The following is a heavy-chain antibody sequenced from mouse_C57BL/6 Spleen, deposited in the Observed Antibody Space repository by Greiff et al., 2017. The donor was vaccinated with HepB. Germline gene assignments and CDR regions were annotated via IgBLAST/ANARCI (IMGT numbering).Heavy chain of an antibody. V-gene: IGHV1-82*01. CDR1: GYAFSSSW. CDR2: IYPGDGDT. D-gene: IGHD2-3*01. Sequence: VKLQQSGPELVKPGASVKISCKASGYAFSSSWMNWVKQRPGKGLEWIGRIYPGDGDTNYNGKFKGKATLTADKSSSTAYMQLSSLTSEDSAVYFCARGGGDGYYVGYWGQGTTLTVSS. J-gene: IGHJ2*01. CDR3: ARGGGDGYYVGY.